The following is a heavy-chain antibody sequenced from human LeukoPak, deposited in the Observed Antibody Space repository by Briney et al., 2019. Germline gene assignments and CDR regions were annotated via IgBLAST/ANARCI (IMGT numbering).Heavy chain of an antibody. CDR3: ARDVGVVKQLYYFDY. CDR1: GFTFSSYG. D-gene: IGHD3-22*01. V-gene: IGHV3-33*01. CDR2: IWYDGSNK. J-gene: IGHJ4*02. Sequence: GGSLRLSCAASGFTFSSYGMHWVRQAPGKGLEWVAVIWYDGSNKYYADSVKGRFTTSRDNSKNTLYLQMNSLRAEDTAVYYCARDVGVVKQLYYFDYWGQGTLVTVSS.